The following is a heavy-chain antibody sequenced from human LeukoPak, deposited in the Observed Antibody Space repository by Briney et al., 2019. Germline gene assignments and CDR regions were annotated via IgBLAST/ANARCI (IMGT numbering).Heavy chain of an antibody. Sequence: GESLKISCKGSGYSFSTYWIGWVRQLPGKGLEWMGIIYPRDSDTRYSPSFRGQVTVSVDKSISTAYLQWSSLKASDTAMYYCARRRGYSSGWYFDYWGQGTLVTVSS. CDR2: IYPRDSDT. J-gene: IGHJ4*02. CDR1: GYSFSTYW. D-gene: IGHD6-19*01. CDR3: ARRRGYSSGWYFDY. V-gene: IGHV5-51*01.